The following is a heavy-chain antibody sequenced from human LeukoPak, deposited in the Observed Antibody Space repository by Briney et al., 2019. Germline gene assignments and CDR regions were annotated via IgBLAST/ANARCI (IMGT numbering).Heavy chain of an antibody. V-gene: IGHV4-59*01. J-gene: IGHJ4*02. CDR3: ARDPEEYYFDY. CDR2: IYYSGST. CDR1: GGSISSYY. Sequence: SETLSLTCTVSGGSISSYYWSWIRQPPGKGLEWIGYIYYSGSTNYNPSLKRRVTISVDTSKNQFSLKLSSVTAADTAVYYCARDPEEYYFDYWGQGTLVTVSS. D-gene: IGHD3-10*01.